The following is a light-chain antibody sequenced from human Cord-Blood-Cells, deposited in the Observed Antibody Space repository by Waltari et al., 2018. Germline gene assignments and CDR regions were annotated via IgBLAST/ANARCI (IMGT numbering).Light chain of an antibody. Sequence: TINCKSSQSVLYSSNNKNYLAWYQQKPGQPPKLLIYWASTRESGVPDRFSGSGSGTDFTLTISSLQAEDVAVYYCQQCYSTPRTFGQGTKVEIK. V-gene: IGKV4-1*01. J-gene: IGKJ1*01. CDR1: QSVLYSSNNKNY. CDR2: WAS. CDR3: QQCYSTPRT.